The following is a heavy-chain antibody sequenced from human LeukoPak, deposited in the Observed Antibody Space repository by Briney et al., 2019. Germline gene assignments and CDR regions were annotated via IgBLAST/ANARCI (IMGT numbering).Heavy chain of an antibody. V-gene: IGHV3-64*02. CDR2: ISSSGDTT. J-gene: IGHJ4*02. Sequence: GGSLRLSCAASGFTFSSFPMHWVRQAPGKGLEYVSAISSSGDTTYYADSVKGRFTISRDNSKNTLYLQMNSLRAEDTAVYYCADSNYWYPVDYWGQGTLVTVSS. CDR1: GFTFSSFP. D-gene: IGHD4-11*01. CDR3: ADSNYWYPVDY.